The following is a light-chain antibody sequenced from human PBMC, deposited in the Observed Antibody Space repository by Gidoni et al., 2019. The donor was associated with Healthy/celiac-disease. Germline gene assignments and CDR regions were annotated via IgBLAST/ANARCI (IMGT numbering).Light chain of an antibody. CDR3: QQYNNWPPVT. J-gene: IGKJ4*01. Sequence: EIVMTQSPATLSVYPGERATLSCRARQSVSSNLAWYHQQPGQAPRLLIYVASTRATGIPARFSGSGSGTEFTLTISSLQSEDFAFYYCQQYNNWPPVTCXGXTKVEIK. CDR2: VAS. V-gene: IGKV3-15*01. CDR1: QSVSSN.